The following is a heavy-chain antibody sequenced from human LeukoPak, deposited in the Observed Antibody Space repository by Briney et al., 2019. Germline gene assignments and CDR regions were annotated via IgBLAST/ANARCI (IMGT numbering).Heavy chain of an antibody. J-gene: IGHJ3*01. CDR2: IWHDGSHK. CDR3: VRGWVSNVYASAFDV. V-gene: IGHV3-33*01. CDR1: GFDFGIYW. Sequence: PGGSLRLSCTTSGFDFGIYWMTWVRQAPGKGLEWVTVIWHDGSHKDYADSVKGRFTISRDNTKNTLLLQMSDLRAEDTAAYYCVRGWVSNVYASAFDVWGQGTMVTVSS. D-gene: IGHD3-22*01.